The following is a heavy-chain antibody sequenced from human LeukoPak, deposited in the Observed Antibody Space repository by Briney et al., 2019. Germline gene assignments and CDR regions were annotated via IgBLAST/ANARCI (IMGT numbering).Heavy chain of an antibody. CDR1: GGSFSGYY. J-gene: IGHJ4*02. Sequence: SETLSLNCAVYGGSFSGYYWSWIRQPPGKGLEWIGEINHSGSTNYNPSLKSRVTISVDTSKNQFSLKLSSVTAADTAVYYCARGSYDILTGYYNPFDYWGQGTLVTVSS. CDR2: INHSGST. V-gene: IGHV4-34*01. D-gene: IGHD3-9*01. CDR3: ARGSYDILTGYYNPFDY.